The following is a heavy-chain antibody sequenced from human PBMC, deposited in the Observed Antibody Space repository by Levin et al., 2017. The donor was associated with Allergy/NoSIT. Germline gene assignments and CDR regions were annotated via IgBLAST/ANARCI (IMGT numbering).Heavy chain of an antibody. Sequence: ASETLSLTCIVSGGSISSSGYYWGWIRQPPGKGLEWIGTIYYSGTTYYNPSLKSRVTISVDTSKNQFSLKLSSVTAADTAVYYCARERSACTSSTCYGIDYWGQGTRVTVSS. J-gene: IGHJ4*02. CDR2: IYYSGTT. CDR1: GGSISSSGYY. V-gene: IGHV4-39*01. D-gene: IGHD2-2*01. CDR3: ARERSACTSSTCYGIDY.